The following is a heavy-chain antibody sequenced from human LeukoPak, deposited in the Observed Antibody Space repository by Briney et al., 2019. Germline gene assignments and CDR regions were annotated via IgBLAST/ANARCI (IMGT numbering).Heavy chain of an antibody. J-gene: IGHJ4*02. D-gene: IGHD7-27*01. CDR1: GFTFSSYW. V-gene: IGHV3-7*03. CDR3: AKDGGLWVSAHWGDS. CDR2: IKQDGSEK. Sequence: GGSLRLSCAASGFTFSSYWMSWVRQAPGKGLEWVANIKQDGSEKYYVDSVKGRFTISRDNAKNTLFLQMNSLRAEDTAVYYCAKDGGLWVSAHWGDSWGRGTLVTVSS.